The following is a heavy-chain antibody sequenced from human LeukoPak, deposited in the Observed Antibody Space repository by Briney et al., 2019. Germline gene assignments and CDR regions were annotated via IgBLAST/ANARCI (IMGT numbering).Heavy chain of an antibody. CDR2: IYTSGST. Sequence: SSETLSLTCTVSGGSISSYYWSWIRQPAGKGLEWIGRIYTSGSTNHNPSLKSRVTMSVDTSKNQFSLKLSSVTAADTAVYYCARGGIKDCSSTSCYPYNWFDPWGQGTLVTVSS. J-gene: IGHJ5*02. CDR1: GGSISSYY. D-gene: IGHD2-2*01. CDR3: ARGGIKDCSSTSCYPYNWFDP. V-gene: IGHV4-4*07.